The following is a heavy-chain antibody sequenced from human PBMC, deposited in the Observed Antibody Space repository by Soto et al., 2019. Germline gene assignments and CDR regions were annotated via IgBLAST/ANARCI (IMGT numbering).Heavy chain of an antibody. J-gene: IGHJ6*02. CDR3: ARDLHSSSGYYYYGMDV. D-gene: IGHD6-6*01. Sequence: PSETLSLTCTVSGGSISSYYWSWIRQPAGKGLEWIGRIYTSGSTNYNPSLKSRVTMSVDTSKNQFSLKLSSVTAADTAVYYCARDLHSSSGYYYYGMDVWGQGTTVTVSS. V-gene: IGHV4-4*07. CDR1: GGSISSYY. CDR2: IYTSGST.